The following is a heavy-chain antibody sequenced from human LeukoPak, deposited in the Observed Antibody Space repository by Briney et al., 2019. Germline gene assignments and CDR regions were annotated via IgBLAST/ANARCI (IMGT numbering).Heavy chain of an antibody. D-gene: IGHD3-10*01. CDR3: ARTPTYYGSATYLDY. Sequence: SETLSLTCTVSGGSISSYYWSWIRQPPGKGLEWIGYIYYSGNTNYNPSLKSRVTISVDTSKKQFSLNLRSVTAADTAVYYCARTPTYYGSATYLDYWGQGTLATVSS. V-gene: IGHV4-59*01. CDR1: GGSISSYY. J-gene: IGHJ4*02. CDR2: IYYSGNT.